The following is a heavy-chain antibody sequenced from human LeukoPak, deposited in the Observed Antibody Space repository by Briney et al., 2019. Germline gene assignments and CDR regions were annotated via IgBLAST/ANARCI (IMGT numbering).Heavy chain of an antibody. CDR3: ARVFYLYHPPLGY. J-gene: IGHJ4*02. CDR2: ISYDGSNK. CDR1: GFTFSSYA. D-gene: IGHD2/OR15-2a*01. V-gene: IGHV3-30-3*01. Sequence: GGSLRLSCAASGFTFSSYAMHWVRQAPGKGLEWVAVISYDGSNKYCADSVKGRFTISRDNSKNTLYLQMNSLRAEDTAVYYCARVFYLYHPPLGYWGQGTLVTVSS.